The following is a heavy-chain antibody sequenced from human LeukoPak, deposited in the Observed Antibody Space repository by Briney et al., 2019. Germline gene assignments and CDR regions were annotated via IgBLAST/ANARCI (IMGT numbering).Heavy chain of an antibody. J-gene: IGHJ4*02. CDR1: GFTFSDCG. V-gene: IGHV3-30*12. D-gene: IGHD3-10*01. Sequence: PGGSLRLSCAAYGFTFSDCGMHWARQAPGKGLEWVSFIYNDGRKQYYADSLKGRFTISRDNSKNMLYLQVNSLRAEDTAVYYCARGVRGAIYYFDYWGQGTLVTVSS. CDR2: IYNDGRKQ. CDR3: ARGVRGAIYYFDY.